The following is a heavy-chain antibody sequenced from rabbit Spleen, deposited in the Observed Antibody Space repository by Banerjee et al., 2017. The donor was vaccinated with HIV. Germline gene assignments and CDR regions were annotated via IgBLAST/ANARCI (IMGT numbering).Heavy chain of an antibody. Sequence: QSLEESGGDLVKPGASLTLTCTASGLDFSSSDWIYWVRQAPGKGLEWIGYIDPIFGITYFANWAKGRFTISKTSSTTVTLQMTSLTAADTATYFCARGSATMTMVIKGYYLKLWGPGTLVTVS. J-gene: IGHJ4*01. CDR1: GLDFSSSDW. V-gene: IGHV1S40*01. CDR2: IDPIFGIT. D-gene: IGHD2-1*01. CDR3: ARGSATMTMVIKGYYLKL.